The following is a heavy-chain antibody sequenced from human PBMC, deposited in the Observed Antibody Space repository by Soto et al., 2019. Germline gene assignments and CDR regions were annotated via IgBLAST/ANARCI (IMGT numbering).Heavy chain of an antibody. V-gene: IGHV4-59*01. CDR1: GGSISSYY. CDR2: IYYSGST. J-gene: IGHJ5*02. Sequence: SETLSLTCTVSGGSISSYYWSWIRQPPGKGLEWIGYIYYSGSTNYNPSLKSRVTISVDTSKNQFSLKLSSVTAADTAVYYCAREAAAEGWFDPWGQGTLVTVSS. D-gene: IGHD6-13*01. CDR3: AREAAAEGWFDP.